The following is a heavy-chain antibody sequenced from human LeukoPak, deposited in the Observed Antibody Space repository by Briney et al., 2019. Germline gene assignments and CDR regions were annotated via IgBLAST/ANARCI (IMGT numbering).Heavy chain of an antibody. D-gene: IGHD1-1*01. CDR2: IYYSGST. Sequence: SQTLSLTCTVSGGSISSGGYYWSWIRQHPGKGLEWIGYIYYSGSTYYNPSLKSRVTISVDTSKNQFSLKLSSVTAADTAVYYCARDTTAGQYYYYGMDVWGQGTTVTVSS. J-gene: IGHJ6*02. CDR1: GGSISSGGYY. V-gene: IGHV4-31*03. CDR3: ARDTTAGQYYYYGMDV.